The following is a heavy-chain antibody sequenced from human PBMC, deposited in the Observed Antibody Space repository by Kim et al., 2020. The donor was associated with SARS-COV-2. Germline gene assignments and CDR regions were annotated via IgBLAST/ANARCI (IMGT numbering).Heavy chain of an antibody. V-gene: IGHV4-34*01. Sequence: SETLSLTCAVYGGSFSGYYWSWIRQPPGKGLEWIGEINHSGSTNYNPSLKSRVTISVDTSKNQFSLKLSSVTAADTAVYYCARGNQPAELDYGGQGTLDT. CDR3: ARGNQPAELDY. D-gene: IGHD2-2*01. J-gene: IGHJ4*02. CDR2: INHSGST. CDR1: GGSFSGYY.